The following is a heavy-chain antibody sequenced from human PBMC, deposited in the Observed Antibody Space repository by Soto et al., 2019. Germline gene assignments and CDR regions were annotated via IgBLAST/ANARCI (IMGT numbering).Heavy chain of an antibody. CDR3: AMVDVYVTPSPQHV. V-gene: IGHV1-18*01. CDR2: INTYNGNT. CDR1: GYSFTRYG. D-gene: IGHD3-16*01. Sequence: ASVKVSCKASGYSFTRYGIAWARQAPGQGLEWMGWINTYNGNTNYAQNLQGRVTLTTDTSTSTAYMELTSLRSNDTAIYYCAMVDVYVTPSPQHVWGQGTTVTVSS. J-gene: IGHJ6*02.